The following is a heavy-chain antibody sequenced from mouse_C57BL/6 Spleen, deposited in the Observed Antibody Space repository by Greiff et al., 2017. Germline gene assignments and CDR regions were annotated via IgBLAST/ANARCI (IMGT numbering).Heavy chain of an antibody. Sequence: EVQRVESGGGLVQPGGSLKLSCAASGFTFSDYYMYWVRPTPEKRLEWVAYISNGGGSTYYPDTVKGRFTISRDNAKNTLYLQMSRLKSEDTAMYYCARRDYYGIAMDYWGQGTSVTVSS. D-gene: IGHD1-1*01. CDR3: ARRDYYGIAMDY. CDR1: GFTFSDYY. J-gene: IGHJ4*01. V-gene: IGHV5-12*01. CDR2: ISNGGGST.